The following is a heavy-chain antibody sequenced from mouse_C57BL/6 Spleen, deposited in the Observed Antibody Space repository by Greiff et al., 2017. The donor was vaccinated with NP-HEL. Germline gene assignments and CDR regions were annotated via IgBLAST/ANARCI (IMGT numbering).Heavy chain of an antibody. Sequence: QVQLQQPGAELVKPGASVKLSCKASGYTFTSYWMQWVKQRPGQGLEWIGEIDPSDSYTNYNQKFKGKATLTVDTSSSTAYMQLSSLTSEDSAVYYCARGAEYGNSFAYWGQGTLVTVSA. D-gene: IGHD2-1*01. J-gene: IGHJ3*01. CDR3: ARGAEYGNSFAY. CDR1: GYTFTSYW. CDR2: IDPSDSYT. V-gene: IGHV1-50*01.